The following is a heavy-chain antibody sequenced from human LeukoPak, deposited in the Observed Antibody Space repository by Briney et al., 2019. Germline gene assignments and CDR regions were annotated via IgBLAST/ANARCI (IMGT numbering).Heavy chain of an antibody. V-gene: IGHV1-69*13. CDR2: FIPIFGTA. J-gene: IGHJ6*03. CDR1: GGTFSSYA. Sequence: GASVKVSCKASGGTFSSYAISWVRQAPGQGLEWMGGFIPIFGTANYAHEFQGRVTITADESTSTAYMELSSLRSEDTAVYYCARYYSDYYYMDVWGKGTTVTVSS. D-gene: IGHD4-11*01. CDR3: ARYYSDYYYMDV.